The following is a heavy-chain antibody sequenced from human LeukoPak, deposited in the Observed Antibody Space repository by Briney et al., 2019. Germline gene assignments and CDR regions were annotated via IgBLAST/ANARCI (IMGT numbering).Heavy chain of an antibody. V-gene: IGHV1-18*01. D-gene: IGHD6-19*01. CDR2: ISAYNGNT. J-gene: IGHJ4*02. CDR1: GYTFTSYG. CDR3: ARGGQQWLVQWCFDY. Sequence: ASVKVSCKASGYTFTSYGISWVRRAPGQGLEWMGWISAYNGNTNYAQKLQGRVTMTTDTSTSTAYMELRSLRSDDTAVYYCARGGQQWLVQWCFDYWGQGTLVTVSS.